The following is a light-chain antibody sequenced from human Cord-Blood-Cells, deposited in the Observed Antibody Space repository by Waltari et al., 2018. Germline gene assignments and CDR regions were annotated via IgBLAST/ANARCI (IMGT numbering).Light chain of an antibody. CDR3: CSYAGSYTWV. V-gene: IGLV2-11*01. CDR2: DVS. J-gene: IGLJ3*02. CDR1: SSDVGGYNH. Sequence: QSALTQPRSVSGSPGQSVPISCTGTSSDVGGYNHVPWYQQHPGKAPKLMIYDVSKRPSGVPDRFSGSKSGNTASLTISGLQAEDEADYYCCSYAGSYTWVFGGGTKLTVL.